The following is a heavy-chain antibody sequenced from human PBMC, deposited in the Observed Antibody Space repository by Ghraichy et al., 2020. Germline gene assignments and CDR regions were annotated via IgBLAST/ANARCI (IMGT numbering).Heavy chain of an antibody. CDR1: GGSISSYY. V-gene: IGHV4-59*01. CDR3: AIEGNDSSGYSSFDY. D-gene: IGHD3-22*01. J-gene: IGHJ4*02. CDR2: IYYSGST. Sequence: SETLSLTCTVSGGSISSYYWSWIRQPPGKGLEWIGYIYYSGSTNYNPSLKSRVTISVDTSKNQFSLKLSSVTAADTAVYYCAIEGNDSSGYSSFDYWGQGTLVTVSS.